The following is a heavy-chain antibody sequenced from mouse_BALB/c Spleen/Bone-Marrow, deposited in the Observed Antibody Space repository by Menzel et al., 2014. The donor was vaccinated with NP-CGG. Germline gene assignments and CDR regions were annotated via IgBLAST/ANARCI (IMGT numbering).Heavy chain of an antibody. D-gene: IGHD2-3*01. J-gene: IGHJ4*01. Sequence: VQLKDSGPELVKPGASVKMPCKASGYTFTSYIMHWVKQKPGQGLEWIGYINPYNDGTKYNEKFKGKATLTSDKSSSTAYMELSSLTSEDSAVYYCARRWLPYAMDYWGQGTSVTVSS. CDR2: INPYNDGT. V-gene: IGHV1-14*01. CDR1: GYTFTSYI. CDR3: ARRWLPYAMDY.